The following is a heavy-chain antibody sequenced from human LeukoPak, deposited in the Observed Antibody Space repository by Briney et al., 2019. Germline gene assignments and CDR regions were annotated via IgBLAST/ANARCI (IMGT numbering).Heavy chain of an antibody. V-gene: IGHV4-38-2*02. CDR3: ARGNSPGGFFDY. CDR1: GYSIRNRFY. Sequence: SETLSLTCTVSGYSIRNRFYWGWIRQTPGNGLEFLGTMHQIGTTHSNPSVESRLTMSVDTSNNHFSLKLTSVTAAATAVYFSARGNSPGGFFDYWGEGILVTVSS. J-gene: IGHJ4*02. D-gene: IGHD3-16*01. CDR2: MHQIGTT.